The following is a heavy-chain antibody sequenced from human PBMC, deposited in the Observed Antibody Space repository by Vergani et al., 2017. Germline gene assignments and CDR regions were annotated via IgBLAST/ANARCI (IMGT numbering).Heavy chain of an antibody. V-gene: IGHV3-7*01. CDR1: GFISSSYW. CDR2: VNQDGSEK. CDR3: VRVPLIRRGSGNYGINNYHGMDV. D-gene: IGHD3-10*01. Sequence: EGQLVESGGDWVQRGGSLRLSCAASGFISSSYWMSWVRQAPGKGLYWVANVNQDGSEKYYVDSVRGRFTISRDNAKNSIYLQMNSLRAEDTAVYFCVRVPLIRRGSGNYGINNYHGMDVWGQGTTVIVSS. J-gene: IGHJ6*02.